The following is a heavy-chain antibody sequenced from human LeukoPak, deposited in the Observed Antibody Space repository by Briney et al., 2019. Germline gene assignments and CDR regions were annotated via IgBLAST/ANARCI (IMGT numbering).Heavy chain of an antibody. Sequence: SETLSLTCAVYGGSFSGYYWSWIRQPPGKGLEWIGEINHSGSTNYNPSLKSRVTISVDTSKNQFSLKLSSVTAADTAVYYCARNGGSYPRRAEYFQHWGQGTLVTVSS. CDR3: ARNGGSYPRRAEYFQH. D-gene: IGHD1-26*01. CDR1: GGSFSGYY. J-gene: IGHJ1*01. V-gene: IGHV4-34*01. CDR2: INHSGST.